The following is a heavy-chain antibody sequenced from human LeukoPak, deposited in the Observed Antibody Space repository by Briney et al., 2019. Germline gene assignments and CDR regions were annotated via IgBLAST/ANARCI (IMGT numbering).Heavy chain of an antibody. CDR1: GFTFSSYE. D-gene: IGHD5-12*01. CDR2: ISSSGSTI. J-gene: IGHJ6*02. V-gene: IGHV3-48*03. Sequence: PGGSLRLSCAASGFTFSSYEMNWVRQAPGKGLEWVSYISSSGSTIYYADSVKGRFTISRDNAKSSLYLQMNSLRAEDTAVYYCASNIVATITTYGMDVWGQGTTVTVSS. CDR3: ASNIVATITTYGMDV.